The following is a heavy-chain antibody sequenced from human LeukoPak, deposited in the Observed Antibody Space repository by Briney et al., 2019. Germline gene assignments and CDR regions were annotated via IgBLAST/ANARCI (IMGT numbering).Heavy chain of an antibody. V-gene: IGHV3-7*03. CDR3: ARDLAVAPSYYGMDV. J-gene: IGHJ6*02. Sequence: GGSLRLSCSASRFTFSTYWMSWVRQAPGKGLEWVANMRRDGNEIYYLDSVRGRFTISRDNAKNSLYLQMNSLRAEDTAVYYCARDLAVAPSYYGMDVWGQGTTVTVSS. CDR2: MRRDGNEI. CDR1: RFTFSTYW. D-gene: IGHD6-19*01.